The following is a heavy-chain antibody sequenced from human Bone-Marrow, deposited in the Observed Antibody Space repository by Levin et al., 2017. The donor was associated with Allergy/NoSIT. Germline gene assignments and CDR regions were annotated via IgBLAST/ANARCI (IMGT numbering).Heavy chain of an antibody. CDR1: GYTFTGYY. J-gene: IGHJ6*02. D-gene: IGHD6-13*01. CDR3: ARADSSSQDV. V-gene: IGHV1-2*02. CDR2: INPNSGGT. Sequence: GESLKISCKASGYTFTGYYMHWVRQAPGQGLEWMGWINPNSGGTNYAQKFQGRVTMTRDTSISTAYMELSRLRSDDTAVYYCARADSSSQDVWGQGTTVTVSS.